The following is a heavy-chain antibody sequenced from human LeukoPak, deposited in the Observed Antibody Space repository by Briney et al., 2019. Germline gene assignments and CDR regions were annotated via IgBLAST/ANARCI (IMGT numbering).Heavy chain of an antibody. CDR1: GFTVSSNY. CDR3: ARCLRYFDWLFSVDT. V-gene: IGHV3-66*01. D-gene: IGHD3-9*01. CDR2: IYSGGNT. Sequence: GGSLRLSCAASGFTVSSNYMSWVRQAPGKGLEWVSVIYSGGNTYHADSVKGRFTISGDSSKNTVYLQMNSLRAEDTAVYYCARCLRYFDWLFSVDTWGQGTLVNVSS. J-gene: IGHJ5*02.